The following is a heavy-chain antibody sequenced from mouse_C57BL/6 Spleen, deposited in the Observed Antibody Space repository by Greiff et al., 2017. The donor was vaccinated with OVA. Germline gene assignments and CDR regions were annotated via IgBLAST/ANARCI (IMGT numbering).Heavy chain of an antibody. CDR2: INPNNGGT. Sequence: VQLQQSGPELVKPGASVKISCKASGYTFTDYYMNWVKQSHGKSLEWIGDINPNNGGTSYNQKFKGKATLTVDKSSSTAYMELRSLTSEDSAVYYCARTYDGDLYAMDYWGQGTSVTVSS. CDR3: ARTYDGDLYAMDY. V-gene: IGHV1-26*01. D-gene: IGHD2-12*01. J-gene: IGHJ4*01. CDR1: GYTFTDYY.